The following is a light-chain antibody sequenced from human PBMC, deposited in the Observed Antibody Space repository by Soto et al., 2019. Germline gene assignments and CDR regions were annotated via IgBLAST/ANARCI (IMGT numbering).Light chain of an antibody. Sequence: QSVLTQPPSASGSPGQSVTVSCTGTSGDVGGYNYVSWYQHHPGKAPKLMIYEVSKRPSGVPDRFSGSKSGNTASLTVTGLQAEDEADYYCSSYAGSNNFVFGTGTKVTV. CDR3: SSYAGSNNFV. CDR2: EVS. CDR1: SGDVGGYNY. J-gene: IGLJ1*01. V-gene: IGLV2-8*01.